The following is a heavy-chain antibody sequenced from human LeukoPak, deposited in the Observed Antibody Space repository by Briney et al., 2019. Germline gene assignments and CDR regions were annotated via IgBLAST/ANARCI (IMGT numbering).Heavy chain of an antibody. J-gene: IGHJ4*02. CDR2: ISYDGSNK. CDR1: GFTFSSYA. V-gene: IGHV3-30-3*01. Sequence: GGSLRLSFAASGFTFSSYAMHWVRQAPGKGLEWVAVISYDGSNKYYADSVKGRFTISRDNSKNTLYLQMNSLRPEDTAVYYCASSSTYYDFWSGYRWDYWGQGTLVTVSS. D-gene: IGHD3-3*01. CDR3: ASSSTYYDFWSGYRWDY.